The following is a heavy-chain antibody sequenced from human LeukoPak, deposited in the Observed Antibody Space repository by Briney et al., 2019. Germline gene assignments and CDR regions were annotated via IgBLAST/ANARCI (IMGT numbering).Heavy chain of an antibody. V-gene: IGHV3-21*04. CDR2: ISSSSSYI. D-gene: IGHD6-19*01. Sequence: PGGSLRLSCAASGFTFSSYSMNWVRQAPGKGLEWVSSISSSSSYIYYADSVKGRFTISRDNAKNSLYLQMNSLRAEDTALYYCAKGNRAVAGSFDYWGQGTLVTVSS. CDR1: GFTFSSYS. CDR3: AKGNRAVAGSFDY. J-gene: IGHJ4*02.